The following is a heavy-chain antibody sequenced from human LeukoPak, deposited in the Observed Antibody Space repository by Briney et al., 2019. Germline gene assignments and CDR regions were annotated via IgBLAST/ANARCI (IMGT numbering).Heavy chain of an antibody. V-gene: IGHV1-69-2*01. Sequence: ASVKVSCKVSGYTFTDYYMHWVQQAPGKGLEWMGLVDPEDGETIYAEKFQGRVTITADTSTDTAYMELSSLRSEDTAVYYCASQALAAAAPFDYWGQGTLVTVSS. CDR3: ASQALAAAAPFDY. J-gene: IGHJ4*02. D-gene: IGHD6-13*01. CDR2: VDPEDGET. CDR1: GYTFTDYY.